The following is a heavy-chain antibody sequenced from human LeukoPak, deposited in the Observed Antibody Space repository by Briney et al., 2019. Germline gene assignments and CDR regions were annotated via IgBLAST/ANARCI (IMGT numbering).Heavy chain of an antibody. J-gene: IGHJ4*02. V-gene: IGHV3-33*06. CDR3: VKGSNLESN. Sequence: AGGSLRLSCAASGFTFSKFAMHWVRQALGRGLEWVAVIWFDGSDKYYRDSVKGRFTISRDNSKNTLYLQMNSLRVDDTAVYYCVKGSNLESNWGQGTLVTVSS. CDR2: IWFDGSDK. D-gene: IGHD3-3*01. CDR1: GFTFSKFA.